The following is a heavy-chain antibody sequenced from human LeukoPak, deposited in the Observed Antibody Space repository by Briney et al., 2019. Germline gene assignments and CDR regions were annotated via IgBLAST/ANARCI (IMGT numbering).Heavy chain of an antibody. CDR3: AKAQSYSLNSYFDY. CDR2: ISWNSGII. D-gene: IGHD2-15*01. CDR1: GFTFDDYA. Sequence: GGSLRLSCAASGFTFDDYAMHWVRQAPGKGLEWISGISWNSGIIDYADSVKGRFTISRDNARNSLFLQMNSLRTEDMALYYCAKAQSYSLNSYFDYWGQGTLVTVSS. J-gene: IGHJ4*02. V-gene: IGHV3-9*03.